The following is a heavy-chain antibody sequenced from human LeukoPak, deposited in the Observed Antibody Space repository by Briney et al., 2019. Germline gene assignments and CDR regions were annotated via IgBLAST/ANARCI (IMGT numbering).Heavy chain of an antibody. D-gene: IGHD2-2*02. CDR1: GFTFNTYS. CDR2: ISSSSSYI. V-gene: IGHV3-21*01. Sequence: GGSLRLSCAASGFTFNTYSMNWVRQAPGKGREWVSSISSSSSYIYYADSVKGRFTISRDNAENSLYLQMNSLRAEDTAVYYCARDGGYCSSSSCYKWFDPWGQGTLVTVSS. J-gene: IGHJ5*02. CDR3: ARDGGYCSSSSCYKWFDP.